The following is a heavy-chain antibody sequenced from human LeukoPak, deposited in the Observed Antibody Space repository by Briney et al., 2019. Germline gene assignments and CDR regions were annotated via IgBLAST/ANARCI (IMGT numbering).Heavy chain of an antibody. J-gene: IGHJ4*02. Sequence: GSSVKVSCKASGGTFSSYAISWVRQAPGQGLEWMGWISAYNGNTNYAQKLQGRVTMTTDTSTSTAYMELRSLRSDDTAVYYCARDRSGGWYYYWGQGTLVTVSS. CDR3: ARDRSGGWYYY. D-gene: IGHD6-19*01. V-gene: IGHV1-18*01. CDR2: ISAYNGNT. CDR1: GGTFSSYA.